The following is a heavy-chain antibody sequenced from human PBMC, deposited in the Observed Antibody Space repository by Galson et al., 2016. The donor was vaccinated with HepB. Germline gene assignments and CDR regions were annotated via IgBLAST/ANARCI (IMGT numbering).Heavy chain of an antibody. CDR3: SKERLVRRIFDH. D-gene: IGHD1-1*01. J-gene: IGHJ4*02. CDR1: GFVFSNFG. V-gene: IGHV3-23*01. Sequence: SLRLSCAASGFVFSNFGLSWVRQAPGKGLEWVASISTRRTTYYSDSVQGRFIISSDNSNNTLYLQMNGLGAEDTAVYYCSKERLVRRIFDHWGQGTLLTVSS. CDR2: ISTRRTT.